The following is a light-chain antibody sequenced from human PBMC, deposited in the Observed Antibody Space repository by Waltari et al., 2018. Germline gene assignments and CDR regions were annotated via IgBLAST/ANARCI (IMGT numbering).Light chain of an antibody. CDR2: SAS. Sequence: EVVMTQSPATLSVSPGDRATLSCRASQGIHSDLAWYQQKPGQPPRLLIYSASTRATGVPARFTGSGSGTEFTLTVSSLQPEDSAVYYCQQYNVWPPWTFGQGTKVEIK. J-gene: IGKJ1*01. V-gene: IGKV3-15*01. CDR3: QQYNVWPPWT. CDR1: QGIHSD.